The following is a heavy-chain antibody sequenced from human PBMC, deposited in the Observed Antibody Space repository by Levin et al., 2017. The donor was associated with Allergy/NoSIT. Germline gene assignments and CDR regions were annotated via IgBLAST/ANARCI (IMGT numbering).Heavy chain of an antibody. CDR1: GLTFSTSW. D-gene: IGHD4-17*01. Sequence: GGSLRLSCAVSGLTFSTSWMHWVRQAPGKGLLWVSCINTDGSETFYADSVKGRFTISRDNAKNMLHPQMDSLRAEDTAIYYCAKVDYESYWGQGALVTVSS. CDR3: AKVDYESY. J-gene: IGHJ4*02. V-gene: IGHV3-74*01. CDR2: INTDGSET.